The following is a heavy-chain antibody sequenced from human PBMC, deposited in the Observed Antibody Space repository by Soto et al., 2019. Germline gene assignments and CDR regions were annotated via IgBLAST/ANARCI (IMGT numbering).Heavy chain of an antibody. Sequence: DVQLVESGGGLVQPGGSLRFSCTVSGFTFSSFEMNWVRQAPGKGLEWLSYISGSGNTIYYADSVKGRVTISRDNAKNSLNLQMNSLRAEDSAVYYCAREQWLADPFDFWGQGTVVTVSS. J-gene: IGHJ3*01. CDR3: AREQWLADPFDF. CDR2: ISGSGNTI. D-gene: IGHD6-19*01. CDR1: GFTFSSFE. V-gene: IGHV3-48*03.